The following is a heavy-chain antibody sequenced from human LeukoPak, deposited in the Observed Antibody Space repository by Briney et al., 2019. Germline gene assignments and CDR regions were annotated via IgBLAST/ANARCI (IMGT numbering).Heavy chain of an antibody. Sequence: SQTLSLTCTVSGGSINSGNYYWSWIRQPAGKGLEWIGRIHTSGSTNSNPSLKSRVTISVDTSKNQFSLKLSSVTAADTAVYYCARGAEVVPASVWFDPWGQGTLVTVSS. V-gene: IGHV4-61*02. J-gene: IGHJ5*02. CDR2: IHTSGST. CDR3: ARGAEVVPASVWFDP. CDR1: GGSINSGNYY. D-gene: IGHD2-2*01.